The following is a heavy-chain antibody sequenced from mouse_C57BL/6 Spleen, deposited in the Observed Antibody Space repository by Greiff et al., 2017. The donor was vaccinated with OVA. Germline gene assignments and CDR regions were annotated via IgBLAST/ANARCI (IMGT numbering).Heavy chain of an antibody. CDR1: GYTFTSYW. Sequence: QVQLQQPGAELVRPGSSVKLSCKASGYTFTSYWMHWVKQRPIQGLEWIGNIDPSDSETHYNQKFKDKATVTVDKSSSTAYMQLSSLTSEDSAVYYCARGGRDYEGYFDVWGTGTTVTVSS. CDR3: ARGGRDYEGYFDV. D-gene: IGHD1-1*01. CDR2: IDPSDSET. J-gene: IGHJ1*03. V-gene: IGHV1-52*01.